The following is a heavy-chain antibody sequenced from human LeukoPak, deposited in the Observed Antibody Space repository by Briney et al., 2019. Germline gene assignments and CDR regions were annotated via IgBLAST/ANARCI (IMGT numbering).Heavy chain of an antibody. D-gene: IGHD5/OR15-5a*01. CDR1: GYTFTSYG. V-gene: IGHV1-18*01. J-gene: IGHJ3*02. CDR3: VRDESVFDI. Sequence: ASVKVSCKASGYTFTSYGVSWVRQAPGQGLEWMGWISGYNGNTNYAQKLQGRVTMTTDTSSTTAYMELRSLRFDDTAMYYCVRDESVFDIWGQGTMVTVSS. CDR2: ISGYNGNT.